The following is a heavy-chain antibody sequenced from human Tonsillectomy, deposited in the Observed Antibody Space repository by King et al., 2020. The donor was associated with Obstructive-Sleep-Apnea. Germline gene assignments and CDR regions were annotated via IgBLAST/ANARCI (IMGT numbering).Heavy chain of an antibody. D-gene: IGHD2-2*01. Sequence: DVQLVESGGGLVQSGGSLRLSCVVSGFTLSSYWMHWVRQAPGKGLVWVSRTNSDGSSRSYADSVKGRFTVSRDNAKNTLYLQMNSLRVEDTAVYYCARGACSSTSCYGGMDVWGQGTTVTVSS. CDR1: GFTLSSYW. V-gene: IGHV3-74*01. CDR3: ARGACSSTSCYGGMDV. CDR2: TNSDGSSR. J-gene: IGHJ6*02.